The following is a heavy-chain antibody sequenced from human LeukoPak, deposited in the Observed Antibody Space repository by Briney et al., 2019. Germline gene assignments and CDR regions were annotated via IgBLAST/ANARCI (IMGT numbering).Heavy chain of an antibody. CDR1: GFTFSRDW. V-gene: IGHV3-74*03. CDR3: ARRFYQTNVYDRHFDH. D-gene: IGHD2-8*01. J-gene: IGHJ4*02. Sequence: GGSLRLSCAASGFTFSRDWMHWVRQAPGKGPEWVSRISDDGGITTYADSVQGRFTISRDNAKSTMFLQMNSLRAEDTAVYFCARRFYQTNVYDRHFDHWGQGILVTVSS. CDR2: ISDDGGIT.